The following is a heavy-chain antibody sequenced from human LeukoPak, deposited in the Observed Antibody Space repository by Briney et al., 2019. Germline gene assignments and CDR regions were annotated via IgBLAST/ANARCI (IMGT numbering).Heavy chain of an antibody. J-gene: IGHJ4*02. D-gene: IGHD3-3*01. CDR3: ASITFWSGYYFDY. CDR2: IFHSGST. Sequence: SETLSLTCAVSGGSISSGNWWSWVRQPPGKGLEWIGEIFHSGSTNYNPSLKSRVTIPLDKSKNQFSLRLSSVTAADTAVYYCASITFWSGYYFDYWGQGTLVTVSS. CDR1: GGSISSGNW. V-gene: IGHV4-4*02.